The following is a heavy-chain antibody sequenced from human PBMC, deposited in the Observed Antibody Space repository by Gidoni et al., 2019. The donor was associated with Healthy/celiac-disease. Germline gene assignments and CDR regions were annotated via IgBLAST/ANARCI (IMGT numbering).Heavy chain of an antibody. Sequence: EVQLVESGGGLVKPGGSLRLSCAASGFTFSNAWMSWVRQAPGKGLEWVGRIKSKTDGGTTDYAAPVKGRFTISRDDSKNTLYLQMNSLKTEDTAVYYCTTGAPKTYYYGSGSLGNDYWGQGTLVTVSS. D-gene: IGHD3-10*01. CDR2: IKSKTDGGTT. V-gene: IGHV3-15*01. J-gene: IGHJ4*02. CDR1: GFTFSNAW. CDR3: TTGAPKTYYYGSGSLGNDY.